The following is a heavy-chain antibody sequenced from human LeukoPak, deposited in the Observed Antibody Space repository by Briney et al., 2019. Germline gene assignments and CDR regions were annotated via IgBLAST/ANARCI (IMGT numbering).Heavy chain of an antibody. Sequence: PGGSLRLSCAASGFTFSSYAMSWVRQAPGKGLEWVSGISGSGGSTYYADSVKGRFTISRDNSKNTLYLQMNSLRAEDTAAYYCAREVDYVYAFDIWGQGTMVTVSS. V-gene: IGHV3-23*01. CDR3: AREVDYVYAFDI. CDR2: ISGSGGST. J-gene: IGHJ3*02. CDR1: GFTFSSYA. D-gene: IGHD4-17*01.